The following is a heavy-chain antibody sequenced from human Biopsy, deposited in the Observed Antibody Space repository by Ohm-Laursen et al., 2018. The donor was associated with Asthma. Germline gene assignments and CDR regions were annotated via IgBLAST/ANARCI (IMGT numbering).Heavy chain of an antibody. CDR3: ARVPTTLRYFDL. Sequence: GTLSLTCTVSGGPVSSGSYYWSWIRQPPGKGLAWVSYISYSGTTNYNPSLKSRLTISMDTSKNQFSLKLSSVTAADTAVYYCARVPTTLRYFDLWGRGTLVTVSS. V-gene: IGHV4-61*01. CDR2: ISYSGTT. J-gene: IGHJ2*01. D-gene: IGHD2-15*01. CDR1: GGPVSSGSYY.